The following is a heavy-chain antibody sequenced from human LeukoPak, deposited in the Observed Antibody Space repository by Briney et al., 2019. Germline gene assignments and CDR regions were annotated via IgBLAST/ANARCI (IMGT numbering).Heavy chain of an antibody. D-gene: IGHD3-10*01. CDR3: TKDRRQHYYASGSYLNWFDP. J-gene: IGHJ5*02. Sequence: GGSLRLSCAASGFFFRNYATHWVRQTPGKGPEWVSGISGDGDSTFYADSVKGRFTISRDSSKNTVHLQINILRAEDTAIYYCTKDRRQHYYASGSYLNWFDPWGQGTLVTVSS. CDR1: GFFFRNYA. V-gene: IGHV3-23*01. CDR2: ISGDGDST.